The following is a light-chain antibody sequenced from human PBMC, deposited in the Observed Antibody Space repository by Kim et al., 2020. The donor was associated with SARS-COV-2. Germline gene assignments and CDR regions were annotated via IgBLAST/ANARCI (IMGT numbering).Light chain of an antibody. CDR3: NYRATCGNPLV. CDR1: SLRSYY. V-gene: IGLV3-19*01. CDR2: GKN. Sequence: SSELTQDPAVSVTLGQTVRVTCQGDSLRSYYASWYQQKPGQAPVLVIYGKNNRPSVIPDRFSGSRSGNKASLSITGAQAETEADNDCNYRATCGNPLVFG. J-gene: IGLJ2*01.